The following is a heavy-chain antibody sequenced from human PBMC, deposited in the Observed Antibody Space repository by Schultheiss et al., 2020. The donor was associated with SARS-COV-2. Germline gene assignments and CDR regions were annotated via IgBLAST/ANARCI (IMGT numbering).Heavy chain of an antibody. Sequence: ASVKVSCKASGYTFTGYYMHWVRQAPGQGLEWMGWINPNSGGTNYAQKFQGRVTMTRDTSISTAYMELRSLRSDDTAVYYCARVRHSSSGKPSYYYYYGMDVWGQGTTVTVSS. V-gene: IGHV1-2*02. CDR1: GYTFTGYY. J-gene: IGHJ6*02. CDR3: ARVRHSSSGKPSYYYYYGMDV. D-gene: IGHD6-6*01. CDR2: INPNSGGT.